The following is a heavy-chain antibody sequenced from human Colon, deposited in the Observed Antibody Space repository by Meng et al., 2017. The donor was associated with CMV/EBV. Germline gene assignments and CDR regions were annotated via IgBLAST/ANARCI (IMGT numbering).Heavy chain of an antibody. CDR2: VYYNDAT. D-gene: IGHD2-21*02. CDR1: IRSSTYY. V-gene: IGHV4-39*07. CDR3: ATEIRTLTAAGVAGDP. Sequence: IRSSTYYWGWIRKPPGKGLEWIGTVYYNDATQYNPSLKSRVTVSVDRSRNQFSLKMNSVTAADTAVYYCATEIRTLTAAGVAGDPWGQGILVTVSS. J-gene: IGHJ5*02.